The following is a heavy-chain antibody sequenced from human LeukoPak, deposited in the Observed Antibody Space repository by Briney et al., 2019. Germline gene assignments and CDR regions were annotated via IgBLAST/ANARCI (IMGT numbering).Heavy chain of an antibody. CDR2: ITSSSSTI. CDR1: GFTFSRYS. J-gene: IGHJ4*02. D-gene: IGHD2-2*01. Sequence: GGSLRLSCAASGFTFSRYSMNWVRQAPGKGLEWVSYITSSSSTIYYADSVKGRFTISRDNAKNSLYLQMNSLRAEDTAVYYCSREHALGDFWGQGSLVTVSS. V-gene: IGHV3-48*04. CDR3: SREHALGDF.